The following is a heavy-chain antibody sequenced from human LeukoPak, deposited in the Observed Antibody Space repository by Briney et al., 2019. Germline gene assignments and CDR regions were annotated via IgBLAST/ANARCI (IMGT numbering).Heavy chain of an antibody. CDR1: GGSISSGGYS. V-gene: IGHV4-31*03. Sequence: SQTLSLTCTVSGGSISSGGYSWSWIRQHPGKGLEWIGYIYYSGSTNYNPSLKSRVTISVDTSKNQFSLKLSSVTAADTAVYYCARGSSSWYPPGYWGQGTLVTVS. J-gene: IGHJ4*02. D-gene: IGHD6-13*01. CDR2: IYYSGST. CDR3: ARGSSSWYPPGY.